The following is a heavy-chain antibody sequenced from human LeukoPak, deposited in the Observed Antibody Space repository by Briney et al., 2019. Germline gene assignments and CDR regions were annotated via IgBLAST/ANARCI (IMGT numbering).Heavy chain of an antibody. D-gene: IGHD1-26*01. V-gene: IGHV4-4*08. CDR2: IHSSWYN. Sequence: PSETLSLTCTVSGGSISGNYWSWIRQPPGQGLEWIAYIHSSWYNNYNPPLKSRVTISVDTSNHQFSLKVTSVTAADTAMYYCTKRQGPTSGSYDYFDPWGQGALVTVSS. J-gene: IGHJ5*02. CDR3: TKRQGPTSGSYDYFDP. CDR1: GGSISGNY.